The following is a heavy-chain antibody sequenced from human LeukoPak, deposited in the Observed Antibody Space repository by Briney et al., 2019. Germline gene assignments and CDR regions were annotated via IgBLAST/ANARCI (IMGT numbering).Heavy chain of an antibody. CDR2: MNPNSGNT. J-gene: IGHJ6*03. CDR3: ARGKPLSMYYDFWSGYRHDYYYYYMDV. CDR1: GYTFTSYG. V-gene: IGHV1-8*03. D-gene: IGHD3-3*01. Sequence: GASVKVSCKASGYTFTSYGISWVRQAPGQGLEWMGWMNPNSGNTGYAQKFQGRVTITRNTSISTAYMELSSLRSKDTAVYYCARGKPLSMYYDFWSGYRHDYYYYYMDVWGKGTTVTVSS.